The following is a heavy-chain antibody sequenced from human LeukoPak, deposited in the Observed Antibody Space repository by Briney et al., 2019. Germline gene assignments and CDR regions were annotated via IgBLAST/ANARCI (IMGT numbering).Heavy chain of an antibody. D-gene: IGHD3-22*01. CDR3: ARTGRRDSGGYYYFDY. CDR1: GGSFSVYY. Sequence: SETLSLTCAVYGGSFSVYYWSWIRQPPGKWLEWIGEINHSGSTNYNPSLKSRVTISVDTSKNQFSLRLSSVTAADTAVYYCARTGRRDSGGYYYFDYWGQGTPVTVSS. CDR2: INHSGST. V-gene: IGHV4-34*09. J-gene: IGHJ4*02.